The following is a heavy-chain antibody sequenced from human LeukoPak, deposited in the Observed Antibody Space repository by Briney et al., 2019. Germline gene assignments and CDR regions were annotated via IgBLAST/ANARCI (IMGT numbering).Heavy chain of an antibody. CDR2: ISSSGSTI. CDR3: ASMGYYYDSSGYYRY. Sequence: GGSLRLSCAASGFTFSDYYMSWVRQAPGKGLEWVSYISSSGSTIYYADSVKGRFTISRDNAKNSLYLQMNSLRAEDTAVYYCASMGYYYDSSGYYRYWGQGTLVTVSS. J-gene: IGHJ4*02. V-gene: IGHV3-11*01. D-gene: IGHD3-22*01. CDR1: GFTFSDYY.